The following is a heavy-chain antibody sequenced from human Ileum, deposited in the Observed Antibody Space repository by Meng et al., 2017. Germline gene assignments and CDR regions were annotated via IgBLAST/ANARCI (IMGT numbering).Heavy chain of an antibody. CDR1: GFTFGGYT. CDR2: IIHDATKI. CDR3: ARIGYNFNLGNAFDI. V-gene: IGHV3-30*01. Sequence: GESPKISCAAPGFTFGGYTMHWVRLAPGKGLEWVAVIIHDATKIYYANSVEGRFTISRDNSKDTLYLQMNSLRAEDTAVYYCARIGYNFNLGNAFDIWGHGTMVTVSS. D-gene: IGHD1-1*01. J-gene: IGHJ3*02.